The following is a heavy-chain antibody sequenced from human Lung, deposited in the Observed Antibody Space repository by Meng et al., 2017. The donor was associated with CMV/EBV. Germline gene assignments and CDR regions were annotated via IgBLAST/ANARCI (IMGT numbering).Heavy chain of an antibody. CDR2: IRRSIGST. J-gene: IGHJ4*02. Sequence: SCFASDYTCWGRGVTGERQAPGGGLKWMGWIRRSIGSTNYAQKVEGSVTMTTDKSTTTAYWELKSLRYDDTGVYSCARGTGIFDYWGQGTLVTVSS. CDR1: DYTCWGRG. D-gene: IGHD7-27*01. CDR3: ARGTGIFDY. V-gene: IGHV1-18*04.